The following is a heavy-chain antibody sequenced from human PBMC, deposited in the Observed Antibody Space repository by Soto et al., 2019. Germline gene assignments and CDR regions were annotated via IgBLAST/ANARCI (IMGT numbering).Heavy chain of an antibody. CDR3: ARDRVIRYTGYELDL. D-gene: IGHD3-9*01. CDR2: MTSDGSSK. J-gene: IGHJ5*02. V-gene: IGHV3-30-3*01. CDR1: GFAFNSHS. Sequence: QMHLLESGGGVVQPGKALRLSCAASGFAFNSHSMHWVRQAPGKGLEWLALMTSDGSSKFYADSVKGRCTTSRDNSKNTLYLEMNSLRSEDTAVYYCARDRVIRYTGYELDLWGQGTLVTVSS.